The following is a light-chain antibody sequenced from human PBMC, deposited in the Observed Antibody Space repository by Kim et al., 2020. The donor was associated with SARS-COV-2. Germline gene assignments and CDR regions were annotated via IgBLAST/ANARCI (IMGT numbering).Light chain of an antibody. Sequence: QSVLIQPPSTSGTPGQRVTISCSGSRSNIGSNSVYWYQQFPGTAPKLLIYRNSERPSGVPDRFSGSKSGTSVSLAISGLRSEDEADYFCATWDDSLRGWVFGGGTQLTVL. V-gene: IGLV1-47*01. CDR1: RSNIGSNS. CDR2: RNS. J-gene: IGLJ3*02. CDR3: ATWDDSLRGWV.